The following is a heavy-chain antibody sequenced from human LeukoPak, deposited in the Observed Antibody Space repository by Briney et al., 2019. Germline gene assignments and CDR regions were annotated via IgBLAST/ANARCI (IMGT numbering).Heavy chain of an antibody. CDR3: ARSYDFWSGYPNWFDP. J-gene: IGHJ5*02. CDR2: IYYSGST. Sequence: SETLSLTCAVCGGSFSGYYWSWIRQPPGKGLEWMGYIYYSGSTNYNPSLKSRVTISVDQSKNQFSLKLSSVTAADTAVYYWARSYDFWSGYPNWFDPWGQGTLVTVSS. V-gene: IGHV4-59*01. CDR1: GGSFSGYY. D-gene: IGHD3-3*01.